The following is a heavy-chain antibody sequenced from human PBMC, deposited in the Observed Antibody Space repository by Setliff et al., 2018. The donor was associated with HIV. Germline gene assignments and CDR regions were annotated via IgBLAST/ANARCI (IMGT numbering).Heavy chain of an antibody. CDR3: ARGAWYTSGWYSSRYLDV. J-gene: IGHJ6*03. Sequence: GASVKVSCNASGYTFTSSDINWVRQATGQGLEWMGWMNPNSGNTGYAQKFQGRVTMTRDTSIRTAYMELSSLRSEDTAVYYCARGAWYTSGWYSSRYLDVWGKGTTVTVSS. D-gene: IGHD6-19*01. CDR2: MNPNSGNT. V-gene: IGHV1-8*02. CDR1: GYTFTSSD.